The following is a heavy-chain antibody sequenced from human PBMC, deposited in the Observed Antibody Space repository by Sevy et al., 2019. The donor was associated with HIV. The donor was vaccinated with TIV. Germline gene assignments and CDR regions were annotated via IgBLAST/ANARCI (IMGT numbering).Heavy chain of an antibody. CDR1: GFTFSSHS. J-gene: IGHJ6*02. CDR3: ARDPGYCSGGSCYSGYYYGMDV. D-gene: IGHD2-15*01. V-gene: IGHV3-21*01. CDR2: ISSSSNYI. Sequence: GGSLRLSCAASGFTFSSHSMNWVRQAPGKGLEWDSSISSSSNYIYYEDSVKGRFTISRDNAKNSLYLQMNSLRAEDTAVYYCARDPGYCSGGSCYSGYYYGMDVWGQGTTVTVSS.